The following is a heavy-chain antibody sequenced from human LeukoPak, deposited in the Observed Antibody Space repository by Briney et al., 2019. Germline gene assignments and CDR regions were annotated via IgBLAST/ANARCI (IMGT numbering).Heavy chain of an antibody. D-gene: IGHD3-10*01. CDR3: ARRRGSGLWASYYMDV. CDR2: INHSGST. V-gene: IGHV4-34*01. CDR1: GGSFSAYH. J-gene: IGHJ6*03. Sequence: SETLSLTCAVYGGSFSAYHWSWIRQPPGKGLEWIGEINHSGSTNYNPTLKSRVTISVDTSKNQFSLKLSAVTAADTAVYYCARRRGSGLWASYYMDVWGRGTTVTISS.